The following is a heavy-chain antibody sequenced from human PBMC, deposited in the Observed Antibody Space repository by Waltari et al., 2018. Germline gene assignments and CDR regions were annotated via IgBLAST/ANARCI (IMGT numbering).Heavy chain of an antibody. Sequence: EVQLLESGGGLVQPGGSLRLSCAASGFTFSSYAMSWVRQAPGKGLEWVSAISGSGGSTYDADSVKGRFTISRDNSKNTLYLQMNSLRAEDTAVYYCAKDLTGITMIGGAFDIWGQGTMVTVSS. J-gene: IGHJ3*02. CDR3: AKDLTGITMIGGAFDI. D-gene: IGHD3-22*01. CDR2: ISGSGGST. V-gene: IGHV3-23*01. CDR1: GFTFSSYA.